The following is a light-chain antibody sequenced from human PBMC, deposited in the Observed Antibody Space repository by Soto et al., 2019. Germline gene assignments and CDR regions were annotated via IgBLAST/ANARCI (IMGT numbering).Light chain of an antibody. V-gene: IGKV2-28*01. J-gene: IGKJ1*01. CDR2: LAS. Sequence: EIVLTQSPLSLPVTPGEPASISCRSSQSLLNSNGYNFLDWYLQKPGQSPQLLIYLASNRASGVSDRFSGSWSVTYVTLNITCLEAVDVGFYYCLQALQTRPGWTFGQGTKVEIK. CDR1: QSLLNSNGYNF. CDR3: LQALQTRPGWT.